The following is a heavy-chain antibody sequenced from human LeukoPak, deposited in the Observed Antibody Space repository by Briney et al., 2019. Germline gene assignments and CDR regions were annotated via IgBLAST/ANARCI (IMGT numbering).Heavy chain of an antibody. Sequence: SGPTLVKPTQTLTLTCTISGFSLSTSGVGVGWIRQPPGKALEWLALIYWDDDKRYSPSLKSRLTITKDTSKNQVVLTMTNMDPVDTATYYCAYRTTTGNYVRWLDPWGQGTLVTVSS. CDR2: IYWDDDK. CDR1: GFSLSTSGVG. V-gene: IGHV2-5*02. J-gene: IGHJ5*02. D-gene: IGHD4-11*01. CDR3: AYRTTTGNYVRWLDP.